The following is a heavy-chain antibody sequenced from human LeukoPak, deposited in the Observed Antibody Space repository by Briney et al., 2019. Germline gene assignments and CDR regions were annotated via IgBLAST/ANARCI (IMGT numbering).Heavy chain of an antibody. CDR2: ISYDGSNK. J-gene: IGHJ4*02. D-gene: IGHD3-3*01. CDR1: GFTFSSYA. Sequence: PGGSLRLSCAASGFTFSSYAMHWVRQAPGKGLEWVAVISYDGSNKYYADSVKGRFTISRDNSKNTLYLQMNSLRAEDTAVYYCARGDSYYDFWSGYHDYWGQGTLVTVSS. V-gene: IGHV3-30-3*01. CDR3: ARGDSYYDFWSGYHDY.